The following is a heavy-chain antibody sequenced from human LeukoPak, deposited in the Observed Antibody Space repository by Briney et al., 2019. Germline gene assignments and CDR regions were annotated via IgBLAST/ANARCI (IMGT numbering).Heavy chain of an antibody. Sequence: GGSLRLSCAASGFTFSDYHMNWIRQAPGKGLEWVSYTSPGGHTVYFADSVKGRFTLSRDNAKNSLSLQMNSLTAEDTAVYYCAAGRDIAVAGPGGYFDYWGQGTLVTVSS. CDR3: AAGRDIAVAGPGGYFDY. CDR1: GFTFSDYH. D-gene: IGHD6-19*01. V-gene: IGHV3-11*01. CDR2: TSPGGHTV. J-gene: IGHJ4*02.